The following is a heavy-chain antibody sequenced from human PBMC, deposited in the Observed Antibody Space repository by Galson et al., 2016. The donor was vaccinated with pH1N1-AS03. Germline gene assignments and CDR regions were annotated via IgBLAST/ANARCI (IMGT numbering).Heavy chain of an antibody. J-gene: IGHJ4*02. CDR1: GFTFSDSG. V-gene: IGHV3-30*03. CDR3: ARHQGVAIAARLSGGLDY. Sequence: SLRLSCAASGFTFSDSGMHWVRQPPGKGLEWVAVISKDARGKFYADSVKGRFTISRDNSKGTVYLQMNSLRSEDTATYYCARHQGVAIAARLSGGLDYWGQGTLVTVSS. CDR2: ISKDARGK. D-gene: IGHD6-6*01.